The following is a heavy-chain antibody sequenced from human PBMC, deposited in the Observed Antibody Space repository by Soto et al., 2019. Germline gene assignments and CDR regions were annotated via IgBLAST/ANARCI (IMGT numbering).Heavy chain of an antibody. CDR3: ACYPVTTEVDY. D-gene: IGHD4-17*01. CDR1: GGSISNYF. V-gene: IGHV4-59*08. CDR2: IYYTGYT. Sequence: SETLSLTCTVSGGSISNYFWHWIRQPPGKGLEWIGYIYYTGYTYSNPSLKSRVTISVDTSKNQFSLKLSSVTAADTAVYYCACYPVTTEVDYWGQGTLVTVSS. J-gene: IGHJ4*02.